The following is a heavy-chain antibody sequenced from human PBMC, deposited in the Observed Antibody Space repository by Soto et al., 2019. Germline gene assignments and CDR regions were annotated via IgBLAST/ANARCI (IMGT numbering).Heavy chain of an antibody. J-gene: IGHJ6*02. CDR2: IYPGDSDT. CDR1: GDSFTSYW. V-gene: IGHV5-51*01. D-gene: IGHD6-6*01. Sequence: PGESLKISCQGSGDSFTSYWIGWARQMPGKGLEWMGIIYPGDSDTRYSPSFQGQVTISADKFISTAYLQWSSLKASDTAIYYCARLAARDYYYGMDVWGQGTTVTVSS. CDR3: ARLAARDYYYGMDV.